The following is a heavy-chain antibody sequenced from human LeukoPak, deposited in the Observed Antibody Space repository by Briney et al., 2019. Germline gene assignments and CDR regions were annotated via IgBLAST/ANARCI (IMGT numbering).Heavy chain of an antibody. CDR1: GFTFSDYS. CDR3: ARDRSGSYPYYFDY. CDR2: ISRRSAYI. Sequence: GGSLRLSCAASGFTFSDYSMNWVRQAPGKGLGWVSSISRRSAYINYTDSVKGRFNISRDNAENSLYLQMNNLRADDTAVYYCARDRSGSYPYYFDYWGQGTLVTVSS. D-gene: IGHD1-26*01. V-gene: IGHV3-21*01. J-gene: IGHJ4*02.